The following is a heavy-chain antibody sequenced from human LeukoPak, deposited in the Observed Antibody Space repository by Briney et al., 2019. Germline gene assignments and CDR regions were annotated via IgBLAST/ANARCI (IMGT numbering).Heavy chain of an antibody. CDR3: ARACRDGYNCPGRYYFDY. V-gene: IGHV1-18*01. J-gene: IGHJ4*02. Sequence: ASVKVSCKASGYTFTSYGISWVRQAPGQGLEWMGWISAYNGNTNYAQKLQGRVTMTTDTSTSTAYMELRSLRSDDTAVYYCARACRDGYNCPGRYYFDYWGQGTLVTVSS. CDR2: ISAYNGNT. CDR1: GYTFTSYG. D-gene: IGHD5-24*01.